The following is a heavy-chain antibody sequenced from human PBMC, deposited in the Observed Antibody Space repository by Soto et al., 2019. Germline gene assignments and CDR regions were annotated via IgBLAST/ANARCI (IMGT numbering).Heavy chain of an antibody. V-gene: IGHV1-18*01. CDR1: CYTFTSYG. J-gene: IGHJ4*02. CDR2: ISVYDGNT. D-gene: IGHD2-21*02. Sequence: QVQLVQSGTEVKSPGASVKVSCKASCYTFTSYGIVWVRPAPGQGLQWMGWISVYDGNTDYAQKLQGRVTMSTDTSTTTAYMELRSLRSDDTAVYYCARYCGGDCYTDWGQGTLVTVSS. CDR3: ARYCGGDCYTD.